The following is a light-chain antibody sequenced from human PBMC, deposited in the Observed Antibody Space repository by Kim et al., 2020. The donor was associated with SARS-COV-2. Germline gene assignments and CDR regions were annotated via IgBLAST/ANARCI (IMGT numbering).Light chain of an antibody. Sequence: SPGERATLSCRASQSVRSNYLAWYQQKPSQAPRLLIYGASSRATGIPDRFSGSGSGTDFTLTISRLEPEDFAVYYCQQYGGSPPYTFGQGTKLEI. CDR2: GAS. J-gene: IGKJ2*01. V-gene: IGKV3-20*01. CDR3: QQYGGSPPYT. CDR1: QSVRSNY.